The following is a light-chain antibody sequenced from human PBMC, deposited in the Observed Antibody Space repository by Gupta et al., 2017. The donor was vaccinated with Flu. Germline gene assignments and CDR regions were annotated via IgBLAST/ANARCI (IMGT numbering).Light chain of an antibody. V-gene: IGKV1-5*03. Sequence: SPSILSASVGDGVTSTCRASQSIDNWLDWYQQKPVKAPKLLIYKASTVETGVPSRFSGSVSGTEFTLTSSSRQHDDFANYCCQQNKSYLAFGQGTKLEIK. CDR1: QSIDNW. CDR2: KAS. J-gene: IGKJ2*01. CDR3: QQNKSYLA.